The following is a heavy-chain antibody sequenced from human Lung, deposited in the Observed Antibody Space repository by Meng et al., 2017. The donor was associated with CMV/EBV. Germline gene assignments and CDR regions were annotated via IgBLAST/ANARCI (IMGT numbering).Heavy chain of an antibody. Sequence: SGFTFNTYWMHWVRQAPGKGLGWVSRITSDGSSTTYADSVKGRFTISRDNAKNTLYLQMNSLGAEDTAVYYCAREYRLKYDSSGFDFWGQGTLVTVSS. CDR3: AREYRLKYDSSGFDF. J-gene: IGHJ4*02. D-gene: IGHD3-22*01. V-gene: IGHV3-74*01. CDR1: GFTFNTYW. CDR2: ITSDGSST.